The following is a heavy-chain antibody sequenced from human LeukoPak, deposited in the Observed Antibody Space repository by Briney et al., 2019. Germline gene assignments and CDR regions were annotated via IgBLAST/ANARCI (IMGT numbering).Heavy chain of an antibody. V-gene: IGHV3-23*01. Sequence: GGSLRLSCAASGFAVSTNYLSWVRQAPGKGLEWVSAISGSGGSTYYADSVKGRFTISRDNSKNTLYLQMNSLRAEDMAVYYCAKQVPRKNAFDIWGQGTMVTVSS. CDR2: ISGSGGST. CDR3: AKQVPRKNAFDI. CDR1: GFAVSTNY. J-gene: IGHJ3*02. D-gene: IGHD1-1*01.